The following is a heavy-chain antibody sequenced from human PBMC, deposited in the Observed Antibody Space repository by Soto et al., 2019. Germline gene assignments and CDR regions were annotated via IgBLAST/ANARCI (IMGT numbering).Heavy chain of an antibody. Sequence: PSETLSLTCTVSGGSIGSYYWSWIRQPPGRGLEWIGCVYYSDGTNYNPSLKRRVTMSMDKSNNQFSLRLSSVTAADTAVYYCARTESSSWSFFYYGMDVWGQGTTVTVSS. J-gene: IGHJ6*02. V-gene: IGHV4-59*01. CDR3: ARTESSSWSFFYYGMDV. CDR2: VYYSDGT. CDR1: GGSIGSYY. D-gene: IGHD6-13*01.